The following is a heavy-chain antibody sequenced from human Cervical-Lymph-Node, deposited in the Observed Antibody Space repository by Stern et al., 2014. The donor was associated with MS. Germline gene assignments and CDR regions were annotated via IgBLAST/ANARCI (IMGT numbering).Heavy chain of an antibody. CDR1: GFTFSSYA. J-gene: IGHJ4*02. V-gene: IGHV3-30*01. D-gene: IGHD2-15*01. CDR3: ARAPCSGGSCYLY. CDR2: ISYDGSNK. Sequence: QVQLVESGGGVVQPGRSLRLSCAASGFTFSSYAMHWVRQAPGKGLEWVAVISYDGSNKYYADSVKGRFTISRDNSKNTLYLQMNSLRAEDTAVYYCARAPCSGGSCYLYWGQGTLVTVSS.